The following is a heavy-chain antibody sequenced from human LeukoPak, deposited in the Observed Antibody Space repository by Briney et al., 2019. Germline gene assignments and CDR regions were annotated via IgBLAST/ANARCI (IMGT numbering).Heavy chain of an antibody. J-gene: IGHJ3*02. Sequence: ASVKVSCRASGYTFTSYDINWVRQATGQGLEWMGWMNPNSGNTGYAQKFQGRVTMTRNTSISTAYMELSSLRSEDTAVYYCARGDYYDSSGSGAFDIWGQGTMVTVSS. CDR1: GYTFTSYD. CDR2: MNPNSGNT. CDR3: ARGDYYDSSGSGAFDI. D-gene: IGHD3-22*01. V-gene: IGHV1-8*01.